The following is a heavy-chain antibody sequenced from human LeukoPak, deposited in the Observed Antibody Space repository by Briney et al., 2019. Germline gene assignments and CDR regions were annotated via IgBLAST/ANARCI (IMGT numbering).Heavy chain of an antibody. J-gene: IGHJ5*02. Sequence: SQTLSLTCAISGDSVSNNNAAWNWIRQSPSRGLEWLGRTYYRSKWYDDYAVSVKSRTTINPDTSKNQVSLQLNSVTPEDTAIYYCTRGGRGETVALFETWGQGTLVTVSS. V-gene: IGHV6-1*01. D-gene: IGHD6-19*01. CDR1: GDSVSNNNAA. CDR2: TYYRSKWYD. CDR3: TRGGRGETVALFET.